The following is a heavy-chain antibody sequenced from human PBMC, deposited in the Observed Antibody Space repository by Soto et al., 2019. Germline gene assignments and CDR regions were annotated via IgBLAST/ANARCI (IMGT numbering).Heavy chain of an antibody. Sequence: GESLNPSRNGPGYSFTSYWLGLVRQMPGKGLEGMESIYRSDADTRYSPTFQGKVTITAAKSISTAYLQWSSLKATDTAMYYCARLPAGIQLYQKECFDAWGQGTLVTVSS. D-gene: IGHD5-18*01. CDR2: IYRSDADT. V-gene: IGHV5-51*01. CDR3: ARLPAGIQLYQKECFDA. J-gene: IGHJ5*02. CDR1: GYSFTSYW.